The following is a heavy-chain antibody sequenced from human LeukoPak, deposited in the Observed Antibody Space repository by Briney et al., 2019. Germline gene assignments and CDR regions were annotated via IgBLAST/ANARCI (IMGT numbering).Heavy chain of an antibody. D-gene: IGHD3-22*01. CDR3: ARDYYESSGSVGIDY. Sequence: SETLSLTCAVYGGSFNGYYRSWLRQPPGKGLEWIGYIYYSGSTYYNPSLKSRVTISVDTSKNQFSLKLSSVTAADTAVYYCARDYYESSGSVGIDYWGQGTLVTVSS. J-gene: IGHJ4*02. CDR1: GGSFNGYY. V-gene: IGHV4-30-4*01. CDR2: IYYSGST.